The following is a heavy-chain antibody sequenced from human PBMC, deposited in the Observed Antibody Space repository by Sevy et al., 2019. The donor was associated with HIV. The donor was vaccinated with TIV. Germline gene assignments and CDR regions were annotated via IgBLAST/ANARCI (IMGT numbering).Heavy chain of an antibody. CDR1: GFTFSSYA. V-gene: IGHV3-23*01. Sequence: GGSLRLSCGASGFTFSSYAMSWVRQAPGKGLEWVSTVSDSGGATYYADSVKGRFTISRDNSKNTLFLQMSSRRAEDAATYFCARNDYYDTVGGTGIFDYWGQGTLVTVSS. CDR2: VSDSGGAT. J-gene: IGHJ4*02. CDR3: ARNDYYDTVGGTGIFDY. D-gene: IGHD3-22*01.